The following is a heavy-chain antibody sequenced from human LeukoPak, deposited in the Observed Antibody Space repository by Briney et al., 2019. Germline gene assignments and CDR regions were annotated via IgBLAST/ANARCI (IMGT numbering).Heavy chain of an antibody. CDR2: IKQDGSEK. CDR1: GFTFSSYW. J-gene: IGHJ4*02. CDR3: ARGMDPVLLWFGELSALDY. D-gene: IGHD3-10*01. Sequence: PGGSLRLSCAASGFTFSSYWMSWVRQAPGKGLEWVANIKQDGSEKYYVDSVKGRFTISRDNAKNSLYLQMNSLRAEYTAVYYCARGMDPVLLWFGELSALDYWGQGTLVTVSS. V-gene: IGHV3-7*03.